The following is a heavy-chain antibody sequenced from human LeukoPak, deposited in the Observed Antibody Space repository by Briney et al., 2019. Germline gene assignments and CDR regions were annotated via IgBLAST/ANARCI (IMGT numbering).Heavy chain of an antibody. CDR2: IYYSGST. J-gene: IGHJ2*01. CDR1: GGSISSYY. D-gene: IGHD1-26*01. V-gene: IGHV4-59*01. CDR3: ARDSPKWELRPRYFDL. Sequence: PSETLSLTCTVSGGSISSYYWSWIRQPPGKGLEWIGYIYYSGSTNYNPSLKSRVTISVDTSKNQFSLKLSSVTAADTAVYYCARDSPKWELRPRYFDLWGRGTLVTVSS.